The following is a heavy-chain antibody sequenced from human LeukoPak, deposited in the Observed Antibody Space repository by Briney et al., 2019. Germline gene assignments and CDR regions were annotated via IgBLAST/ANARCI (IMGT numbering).Heavy chain of an antibody. CDR2: IYPGDSDT. CDR1: GYSFTSYW. Sequence: GESLKISCKGSGYSFTSYWIGWVRQMPGKGLEWMGIIYPGDSDTRYSPSSQGQVTISADKSISTAYLQWSSLKASDTAMYYCARWEDTAARGDYFDYWGQGTLVTVSS. CDR3: ARWEDTAARGDYFDY. V-gene: IGHV5-51*01. D-gene: IGHD5-18*01. J-gene: IGHJ4*02.